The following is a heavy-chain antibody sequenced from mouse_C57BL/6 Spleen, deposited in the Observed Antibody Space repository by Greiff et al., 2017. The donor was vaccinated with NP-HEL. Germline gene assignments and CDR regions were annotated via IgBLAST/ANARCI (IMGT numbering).Heavy chain of an antibody. V-gene: IGHV1-69*01. Sequence: QVQLQQPGAELVMPGASVKLSCKASGYTFTSYWMHWVKQRPGQGLEWIGEIDPSDSYTNYNQKFKGKSTLTVDKSSSTAYMQLSSLTSEDSAVYYCARSGYYYGSSGAMDYWGQGTSVTVSS. CDR1: GYTFTSYW. CDR3: ARSGYYYGSSGAMDY. CDR2: IDPSDSYT. D-gene: IGHD1-1*01. J-gene: IGHJ4*01.